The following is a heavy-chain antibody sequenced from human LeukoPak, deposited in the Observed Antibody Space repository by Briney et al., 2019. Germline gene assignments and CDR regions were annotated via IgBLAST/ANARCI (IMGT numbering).Heavy chain of an antibody. CDR1: GFSFGDYY. Sequence: GGSLRLSCAASGFSFGDYYMSWIRQAPGKGLEWVSYISTDSVYTNYADPVKGRFTISRDNAKNSLYLQLNSLRAEDTAVYYCARESHGTGDQWGQGTLVTVSS. CDR2: ISTDSVYT. CDR3: ARESHGTGDQ. D-gene: IGHD3-10*01. J-gene: IGHJ4*02. V-gene: IGHV3-11*05.